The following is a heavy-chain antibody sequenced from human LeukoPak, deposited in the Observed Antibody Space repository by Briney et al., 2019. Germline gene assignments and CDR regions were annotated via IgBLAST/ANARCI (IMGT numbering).Heavy chain of an antibody. J-gene: IGHJ4*02. CDR1: GYTFTSYD. V-gene: IGHV1-8*01. D-gene: IGHD2-21*02. CDR2: MNPNSGNT. CDR3: ARGPPYCGGDCHFFDY. Sequence: ASVKVSCKASGYTFTSYDINWVRQATGQGLEWMGWMNPNSGNTGYAQKLQGRVTMTRNTSISTAYMELSSLRSEDMAVYYCARGPPYCGGDCHFFDYWGQGTLVTVSS.